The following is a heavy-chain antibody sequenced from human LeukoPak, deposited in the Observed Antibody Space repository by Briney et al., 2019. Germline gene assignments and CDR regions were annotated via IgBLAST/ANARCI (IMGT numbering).Heavy chain of an antibody. CDR2: ISWNSGSI. V-gene: IGHV3-9*03. D-gene: IGHD5-12*01. J-gene: IGHJ4*02. Sequence: SLRLSCAASGFTFDDYAMHWVRQAPGKGLEWVSGISWNSGSIGYADSVKGRFTISRDNAKNSLYLQMNSLRAEDMALYYCAKAGGYSGYDWGFDYWGQGTLVTVSS. CDR3: AKAGGYSGYDWGFDY. CDR1: GFTFDDYA.